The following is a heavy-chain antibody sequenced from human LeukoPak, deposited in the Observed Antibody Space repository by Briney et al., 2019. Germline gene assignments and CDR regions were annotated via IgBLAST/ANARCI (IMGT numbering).Heavy chain of an antibody. J-gene: IGHJ4*02. V-gene: IGHV4-31*03. Sequence: SETLSLTCTVSGDSITTGRHYWSWIRQHPGKGLEWIGYIYYSGSTDYNPSPKSRLSISEDTSKNQFSLKLSSVTAADTAVYYCARGTSWSLSVYFDYWGQGTLVTVSS. CDR1: GDSITTGRHY. CDR2: IYYSGST. CDR3: ARGTSWSLSVYFDY. D-gene: IGHD4-23*01.